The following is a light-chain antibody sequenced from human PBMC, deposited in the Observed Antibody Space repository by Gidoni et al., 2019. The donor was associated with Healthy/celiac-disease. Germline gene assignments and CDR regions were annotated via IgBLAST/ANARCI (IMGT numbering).Light chain of an antibody. CDR1: HSVSSSY. Sequence: EVVLTHSPGTLSLSPGERATLCCRASHSVSSSYLAWYQQKPGQAPRLLIYVASSRATGIPDRFSGSGSGTDFTLTISRLEPEDFAVYYCQHYGSSPPVTFGPGTKVDIK. CDR3: QHYGSSPPVT. V-gene: IGKV3-20*01. CDR2: VAS. J-gene: IGKJ3*01.